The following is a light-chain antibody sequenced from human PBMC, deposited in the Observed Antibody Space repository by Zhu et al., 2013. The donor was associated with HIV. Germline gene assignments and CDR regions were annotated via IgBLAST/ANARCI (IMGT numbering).Light chain of an antibody. CDR3: QQYYTYPIT. J-gene: IGKJ5*01. CDR1: QSISKW. CDR2: EAS. Sequence: DIQMTQSPPILSASVGDYVSITCRATQSISKWLAWYQHKPGRAPKLLIYEASKLQDDVPSRFSGSGSGTEFTLTITSLQPDDFATYYCQQYYTYPITFGQGTRLEAK. V-gene: IGKV1-5*03.